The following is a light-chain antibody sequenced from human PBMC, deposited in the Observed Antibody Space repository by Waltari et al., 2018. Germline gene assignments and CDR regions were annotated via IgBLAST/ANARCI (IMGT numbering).Light chain of an antibody. J-gene: IGLJ2*01. Sequence: SYVITQAPSVAVAPGETARLTCGGASIVTKSVNWYRQRPGQAPELVIYYDTDRPSGIPDRISGSNLGNTATLTISRVEAGDEADYYCQVWDSYTNIVLVGGGTKVTVL. CDR1: SIVTKS. CDR3: QVWDSYTNIVL. CDR2: YDT. V-gene: IGLV3-21*01.